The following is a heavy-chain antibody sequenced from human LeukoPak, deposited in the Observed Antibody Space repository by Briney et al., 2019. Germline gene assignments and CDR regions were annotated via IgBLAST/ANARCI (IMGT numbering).Heavy chain of an antibody. D-gene: IGHD3-9*01. Sequence: GASVKVSCKASGYTFTSYYMHWVRQAPGQGLEWMGIINPSGGSTSYAQKFQGRVTMTRDTSTSTVYMELSSLRSEDTAVYYCAISGRGDIRYFDWLFPRYGMDVWGQGTTVTVSS. CDR1: GYTFTSYY. CDR2: INPSGGST. CDR3: AISGRGDIRYFDWLFPRYGMDV. V-gene: IGHV1-46*01. J-gene: IGHJ6*02.